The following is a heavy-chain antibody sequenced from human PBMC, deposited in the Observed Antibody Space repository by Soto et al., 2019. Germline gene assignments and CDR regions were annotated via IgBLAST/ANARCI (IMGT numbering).Heavy chain of an antibody. CDR3: ARGVTMVRGVIHTPYFDY. V-gene: IGHV4-31*03. J-gene: IGHJ4*02. CDR2: IYYSGST. Sequence: QVQLQESGPGLVKPSQTLSLTCTVSGGSISSGGYYWSWIRQHPGKGLEWIGYIYYSGSTYYNPSRKSRVTISVATSKNQFSLKLSSVTAADTAVYYCARGVTMVRGVIHTPYFDYWGQGTLVTVSS. CDR1: GGSISSGGYY. D-gene: IGHD3-10*01.